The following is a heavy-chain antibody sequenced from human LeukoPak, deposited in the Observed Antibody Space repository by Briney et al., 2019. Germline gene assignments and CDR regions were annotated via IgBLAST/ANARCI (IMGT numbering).Heavy chain of an antibody. CDR3: ARVVEPLWYFWFDP. D-gene: IGHD6-13*01. CDR1: GFTFSSYW. Sequence: PGGSLRLSCAASGFTFSSYWMSWVRQAPGKGLEWVANIKQDGSEKYYVDSVKGRFTISRDNAKNSLYLQMNSLRAEDTAVYYCARVVEPLWYFWFDPWGQGTLVTVSS. CDR2: IKQDGSEK. V-gene: IGHV3-7*01. J-gene: IGHJ5*02.